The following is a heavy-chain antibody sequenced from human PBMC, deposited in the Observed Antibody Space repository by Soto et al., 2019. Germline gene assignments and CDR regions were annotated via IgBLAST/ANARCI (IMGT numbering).Heavy chain of an antibody. CDR1: GYTFTGYY. J-gene: IGHJ5*02. CDR3: ARVVSAGTGTSWFDP. Sequence: ASVKVSCKASGYTFTGYYMHWVRQAPGQGLEWMGWINPNSGGTNYAQKFQGRVTMTRDTSISTAYMELSRLRSDDTAVYYCARVVSAGTGTSWFDPWGQGTLVTVSS. V-gene: IGHV1-2*02. D-gene: IGHD6-13*01. CDR2: INPNSGGT.